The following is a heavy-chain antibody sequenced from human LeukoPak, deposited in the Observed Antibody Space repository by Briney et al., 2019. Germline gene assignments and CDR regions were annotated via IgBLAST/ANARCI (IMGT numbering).Heavy chain of an antibody. Sequence: PGGSLRLSCAASGFTFSSYAMSWVRQAPGKGLEWVSAISGGGGSTYYADSVKGRFTISRDNSKNTLYLQMNSLRAEDTAVYYCAKDPYYYDSSGDLDYWGQGTLVTVSS. CDR1: GFTFSSYA. V-gene: IGHV3-23*01. J-gene: IGHJ4*02. CDR3: AKDPYYYDSSGDLDY. CDR2: ISGGGGST. D-gene: IGHD3-22*01.